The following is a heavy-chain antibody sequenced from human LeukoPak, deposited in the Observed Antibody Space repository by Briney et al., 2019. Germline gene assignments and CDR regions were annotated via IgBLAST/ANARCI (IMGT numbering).Heavy chain of an antibody. CDR2: ISGSGGST. Sequence: GGSLRLSCAASGFTFSSYAMSWVRQAPGKGLERVSAISGSGGSTYYADSVKGRFTISRDNSKNTLYLQMNSLRAEDTAVYYCAKAALVPAANWDYYYYYMDVWGKGTTVTVSS. CDR1: GFTFSSYA. D-gene: IGHD2-2*01. J-gene: IGHJ6*03. CDR3: AKAALVPAANWDYYYYYMDV. V-gene: IGHV3-23*01.